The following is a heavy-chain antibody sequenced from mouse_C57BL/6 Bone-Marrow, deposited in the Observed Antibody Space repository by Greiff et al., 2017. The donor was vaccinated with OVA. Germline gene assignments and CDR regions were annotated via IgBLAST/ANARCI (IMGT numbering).Heavy chain of an antibody. D-gene: IGHD2-2*01. CDR2: IDPSDSYT. V-gene: IGHV1-69*01. CDR3: AREGGYDGYYFDY. J-gene: IGHJ2*01. CDR1: GYTFTSYR. Sequence: VQLQQPGAELVMPGASVKLSCKASGYTFTSYRMHWVKQRPGQGLEWIGEIDPSDSYTNYNQKFKGQSTLTVDKSSSTAYMQLSSLTSEDSAVYYCAREGGYDGYYFDYWGQGTTLTVSS.